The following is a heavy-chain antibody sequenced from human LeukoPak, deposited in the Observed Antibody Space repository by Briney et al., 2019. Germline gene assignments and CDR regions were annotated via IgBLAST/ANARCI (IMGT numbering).Heavy chain of an antibody. CDR3: ARGLGELPLLINYYMDV. CDR2: IIPIFGTA. CDR1: GGTFSSYA. D-gene: IGHD3-16*01. J-gene: IGHJ6*03. Sequence: SVKVSCKASGGTFSSYAISWVRQAPGQGLEWMGGIIPIFGTANYAQKFQGRVTITTDESTSTAYMELSSLRSEDTAVYYCARGLGELPLLINYYMDVWGKGTTVTVSS. V-gene: IGHV1-69*05.